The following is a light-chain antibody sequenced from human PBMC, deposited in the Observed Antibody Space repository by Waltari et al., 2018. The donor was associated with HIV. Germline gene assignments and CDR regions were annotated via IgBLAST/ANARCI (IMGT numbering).Light chain of an antibody. CDR3: QQYYSIPNT. J-gene: IGKJ2*01. CDR1: QPISNS. CDR2: GTS. Sequence: DVHMTQSPSSLSASVGDRVTITCRSSQPISNSLAWYQQKPGKAPKPLVYGTSRLESGVPSRFSGRGAGTDYTLTISSLQPEDFASYYCQQYYSIPNTFGQGTKLEIK. V-gene: IGKV1-NL1*01.